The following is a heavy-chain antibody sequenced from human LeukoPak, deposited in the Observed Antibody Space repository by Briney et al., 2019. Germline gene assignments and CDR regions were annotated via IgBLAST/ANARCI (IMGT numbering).Heavy chain of an antibody. J-gene: IGHJ3*02. D-gene: IGHD3-22*01. Sequence: GASVKVSCKASGGTFSIYAISWVRQAPGQGLEWRGRIIPIFGTANYAQKFQGRVTITTDESTSTAYMDLSSLRSEDTPVYYCARGIVVVPDPFHIWGQGKMVTVSS. CDR1: GGTFSIYA. V-gene: IGHV1-69*05. CDR2: IIPIFGTA. CDR3: ARGIVVVPDPFHI.